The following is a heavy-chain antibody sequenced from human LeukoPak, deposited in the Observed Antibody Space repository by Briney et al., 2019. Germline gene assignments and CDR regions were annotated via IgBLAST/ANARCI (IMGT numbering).Heavy chain of an antibody. V-gene: IGHV4-34*01. CDR2: INHSGST. D-gene: IGHD3-22*01. Sequence: SETLSLTCAVYGGSFSGYYWSWIRQPPGKGLEWIGEINHSGSTNYNPSLKGRVTISVDTSKNQFSLKLSSVTAADTAVYYCARSRGSGYRDSASKYFQHWGQGTLVTVSS. CDR1: GGSFSGYY. CDR3: ARSRGSGYRDSASKYFQH. J-gene: IGHJ1*01.